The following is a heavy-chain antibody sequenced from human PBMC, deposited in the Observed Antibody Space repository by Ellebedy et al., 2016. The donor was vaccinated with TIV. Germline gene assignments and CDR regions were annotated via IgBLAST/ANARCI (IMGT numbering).Heavy chain of an antibody. CDR2: ITESGGNT. Sequence: GESLKISCAASGLTFSSHAMSWVRQAPGKGLEWASSITESGGNTYYADSVKGRFTISRDNSKDTLFLQMNSLRAEDTAIYFSARDPVGVGPAFDVWGQGTMVTVSS. D-gene: IGHD4-23*01. CDR3: ARDPVGVGPAFDV. J-gene: IGHJ3*01. CDR1: GLTFSSHA. V-gene: IGHV3-23*01.